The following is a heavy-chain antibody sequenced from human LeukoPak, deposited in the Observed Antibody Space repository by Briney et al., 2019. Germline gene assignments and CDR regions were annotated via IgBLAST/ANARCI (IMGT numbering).Heavy chain of an antibody. CDR1: GGTFSSYA. V-gene: IGHV1-69*06. Sequence: SVKVSCKASGGTFSSYAISWVRQAPGQGLEWMGGIIPIFGTANYAQKFQGRVTITADKSTSTAYMELSSLRSEDTAVYYCPIGYSSSWYNEFDYWGQGTLVTVSS. CDR3: PIGYSSSWYNEFDY. CDR2: IIPIFGTA. J-gene: IGHJ4*02. D-gene: IGHD6-13*01.